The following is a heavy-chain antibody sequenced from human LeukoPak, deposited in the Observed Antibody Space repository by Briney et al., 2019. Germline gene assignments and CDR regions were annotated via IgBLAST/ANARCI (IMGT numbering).Heavy chain of an antibody. Sequence: PSETLSLTCDVSRYSISSDYYWGWIRQPPGKRLEWIGNIYHSGNTHYSPPLKSRVTISVDTSKNQFSLKLRSVTAADTAVFYCARKRDGGWFDPWGQGTLVIVSS. V-gene: IGHV4-38-2*01. CDR3: ARKRDGGWFDP. D-gene: IGHD5-24*01. J-gene: IGHJ5*02. CDR2: IYHSGNT. CDR1: RYSISSDYY.